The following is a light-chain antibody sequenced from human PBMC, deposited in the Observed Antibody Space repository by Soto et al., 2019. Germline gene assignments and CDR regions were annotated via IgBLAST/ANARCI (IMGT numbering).Light chain of an antibody. Sequence: EIVLTQSPGTLSLSPGERATLSCRASQTVSRSYLAWYQQKPGQAPRLLIYDASNRATGIPARFSGSGSGTDFTLTISSLEAEDFAVYYWQQRSNWVTFGQGTRLEIK. CDR1: QTVSRSY. CDR2: DAS. J-gene: IGKJ5*01. V-gene: IGKV3-11*01. CDR3: QQRSNWVT.